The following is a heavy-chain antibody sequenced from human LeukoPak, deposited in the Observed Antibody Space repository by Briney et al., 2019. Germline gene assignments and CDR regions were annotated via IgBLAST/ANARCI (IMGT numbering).Heavy chain of an antibody. CDR2: IYYSGST. Sequence: PSETLSLTCTVSGGSISSSSYYWGWIRQPPGKGLEWIGSIYYSGSTYYNPSLKSRVTISVDTSKNQFSLKLSSVTAADTAIFYCASIPGSSTSWYHFDNWGQGTLVTVSS. J-gene: IGHJ4*02. D-gene: IGHD6-13*01. CDR1: GGSISSSSYY. V-gene: IGHV4-39*01. CDR3: ASIPGSSTSWYHFDN.